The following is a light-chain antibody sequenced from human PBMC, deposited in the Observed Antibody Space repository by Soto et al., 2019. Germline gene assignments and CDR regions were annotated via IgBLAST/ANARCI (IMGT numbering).Light chain of an antibody. CDR1: QSVSSN. V-gene: IGKV3-15*01. Sequence: EIVMTQSPATLSVSPGERATLSCRASQSVSSNLAWYQQKPGQAPRLLISGASTRATGIPARFSGSGAGTEFPLTISILQSEDFAVYYCQQYNNWPPITFGQGTRLEIK. CDR3: QQYNNWPPIT. CDR2: GAS. J-gene: IGKJ5*01.